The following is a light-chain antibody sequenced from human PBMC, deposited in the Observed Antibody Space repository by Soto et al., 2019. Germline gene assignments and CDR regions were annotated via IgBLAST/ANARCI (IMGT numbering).Light chain of an antibody. CDR2: GNS. J-gene: IGLJ2*01. CDR3: QSYDSSLSGGV. CDR1: SSNIGAGYA. V-gene: IGLV1-40*01. Sequence: QSVLTQPPSVSGAPGQRVTISCTGSSSNIGAGYAVHWYQQLPGTAPKLLIYGNSNRPSGVPDRFSGSKSGTSASLAITGLQAEDEADYYCQSYDSSLSGGVFGGGTKLT.